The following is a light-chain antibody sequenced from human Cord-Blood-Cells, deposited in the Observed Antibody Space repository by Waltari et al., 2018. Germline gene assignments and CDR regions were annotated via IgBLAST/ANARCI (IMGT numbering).Light chain of an antibody. CDR1: SGSLASDY. J-gene: IGLJ2*01. CDR2: EDN. Sequence: FMLTQPHSVSQSPGKPVTISCTRSSGSLASDYVQWYQQRPGSSPTPVIYEDNQRPSGVPDRFSGSIDSSSNSASLTISGLKTEDEADYYCQSYDSSNVVFGGGTKLTVL. V-gene: IGLV6-57*01. CDR3: QSYDSSNVV.